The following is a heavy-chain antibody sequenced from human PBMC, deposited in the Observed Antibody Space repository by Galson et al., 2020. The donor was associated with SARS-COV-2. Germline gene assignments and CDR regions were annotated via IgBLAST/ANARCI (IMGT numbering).Heavy chain of an antibody. CDR3: ARGYVGSGSFYYYYGLDV. J-gene: IGHJ6*02. D-gene: IGHD3-10*01. CDR2: TSYDGISK. CDR1: GFTFSSYA. V-gene: IGHV3-30*01. Sequence: GESLKISCAGSGFTFSSYAMHWVRQAPGKGLKWVAVTSYDGISKYYADSVKGRFTISRDNSENTLYLEMDSLRVEDTAVYYCARGYVGSGSFYYYYGLDVWGQGTTVTVSS.